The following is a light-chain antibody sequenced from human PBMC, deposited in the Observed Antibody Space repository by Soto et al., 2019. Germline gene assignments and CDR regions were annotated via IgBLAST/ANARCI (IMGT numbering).Light chain of an antibody. Sequence: DIQMTQSPSTLSASVGDRVTITCRASQSISSWLAWYQQKPGEAPKLLIYKASSLESGVPSRFSGSGSGTEFTLTISNLQPDDFATYYCQQSNTYSWTFGQGTKVDIK. J-gene: IGKJ1*01. CDR2: KAS. CDR3: QQSNTYSWT. CDR1: QSISSW. V-gene: IGKV1-5*03.